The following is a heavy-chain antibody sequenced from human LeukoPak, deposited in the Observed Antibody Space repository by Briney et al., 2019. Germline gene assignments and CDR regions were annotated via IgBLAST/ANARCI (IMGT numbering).Heavy chain of an antibody. CDR1: GFTFSSYS. V-gene: IGHV3-48*01. CDR2: ISSSSSTI. D-gene: IGHD3-10*01. Sequence: GGSLRLSCAASGFTFSSYSMNWVRQAPGKGLEWVSYISSSSSTIYYADSVKGRFTISRDNAKNPLYLQMNSLRAEDTAVYYCARDIGSGLWFGELSFGNWGQGTLVTVSS. J-gene: IGHJ4*02. CDR3: ARDIGSGLWFGELSFGN.